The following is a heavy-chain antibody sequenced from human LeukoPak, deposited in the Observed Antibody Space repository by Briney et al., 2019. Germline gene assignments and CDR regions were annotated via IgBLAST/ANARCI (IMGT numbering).Heavy chain of an antibody. CDR2: AGTAGDT. V-gene: IGHV3-13*01. CDR1: GFTFSTYD. D-gene: IGHD2-8*01. J-gene: IGHJ4*02. Sequence: GGSLRLSCAASGFTFSTYDFHWVRQTTGKGLEWVSAAGTAGDTWYSGSVKGRFTISRENAKSSMYLQMNSLRVGDTAVYYCARQNRNGFDYWGQGTLVTVSS. CDR3: ARQNRNGFDY.